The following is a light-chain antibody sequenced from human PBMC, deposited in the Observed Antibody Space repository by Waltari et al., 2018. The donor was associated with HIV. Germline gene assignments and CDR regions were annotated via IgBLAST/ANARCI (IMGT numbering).Light chain of an antibody. CDR1: SCSIGSNY. V-gene: IGLV6-57*01. J-gene: IGLJ1*01. CDR3: QSYDSNTRI. CDR2: EDD. Sequence: FMLTPPSSVSESPGKTVTISCTRSSCSIGSNYVLWYQQRPGSSPTTVIYEDDQRPSGVPGRFSGSIDRSSNSASLTISGLMTEDEADYYCQSYDSNTRIFGTGTKVTVL.